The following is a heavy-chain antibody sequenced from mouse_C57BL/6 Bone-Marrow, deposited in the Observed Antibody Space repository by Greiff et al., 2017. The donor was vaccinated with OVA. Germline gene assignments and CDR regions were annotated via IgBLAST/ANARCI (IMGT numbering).Heavy chain of an antibody. Sequence: EVHLVESGGGLVKPGGSLKLSCAASGFTFSDYGMHWVRQAPEKGLEWVAYISSGSGTIYYADTVKGRFTISRDNAKNTLFLQMTSLRAEDTAMYYCARKEGIWGQGTLVTVSA. CDR3: ARKEGI. V-gene: IGHV5-17*01. J-gene: IGHJ3*01. CDR1: GFTFSDYG. CDR2: ISSGSGTI.